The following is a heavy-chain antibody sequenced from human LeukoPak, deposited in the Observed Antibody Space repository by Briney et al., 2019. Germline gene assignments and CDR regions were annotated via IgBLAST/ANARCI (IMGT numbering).Heavy chain of an antibody. Sequence: PGGSLRLSCAASGFTFSNYGRNWVRQAPGKGLEWVSTISSTSGYIYYSDPVKGRFTTSGDNAKNSLYLQMNSLRAEDTAVYYCARDSGWSNYYFDYWGQGTLVTVSS. D-gene: IGHD2-15*01. CDR1: GFTFSNYG. CDR3: ARDSGWSNYYFDY. J-gene: IGHJ4*02. CDR2: ISSTSGYI. V-gene: IGHV3-21*01.